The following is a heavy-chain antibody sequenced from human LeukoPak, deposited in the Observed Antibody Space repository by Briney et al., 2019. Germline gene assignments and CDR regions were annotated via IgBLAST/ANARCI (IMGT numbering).Heavy chain of an antibody. V-gene: IGHV3-23*01. D-gene: IGHD3-16*01. CDR1: GFTFSSYA. CDR3: APRGATLSLRC. CDR2: ISASGDIT. Sequence: GGSLRLSCAASGFTFSSYAMSWVRQAPGKRLEWVSGISASGDITYYVDSVKGRFTISRDNSKNTLYLQMNSLRAEDTAIYYCAPRGATLSLRCWGQGTLVTVSS. J-gene: IGHJ4*02.